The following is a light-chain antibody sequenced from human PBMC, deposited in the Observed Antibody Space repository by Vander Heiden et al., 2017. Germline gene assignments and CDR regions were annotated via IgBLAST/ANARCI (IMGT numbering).Light chain of an antibody. Sequence: EIGMTQSPPSLSVSPGETATLACRARQSVSSILAWYQQKPGQAPRLLIYGASTRATGIPARFSGSGSGTEFTLTISSLQSEDFAVYYCQQYNNWPFTFGGGTKVEIK. J-gene: IGKJ4*01. CDR3: QQYNNWPFT. V-gene: IGKV3-15*01. CDR1: QSVSSI. CDR2: GAS.